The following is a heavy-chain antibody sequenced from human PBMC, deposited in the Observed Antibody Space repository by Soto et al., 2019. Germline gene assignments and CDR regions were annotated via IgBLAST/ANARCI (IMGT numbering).Heavy chain of an antibody. CDR1: GFTFSSYS. CDR3: ARDWSGGWYSGDY. V-gene: IGHV3-21*01. Sequence: EVQLVESGGGLVKPGGSLRLSCAASGFTFSSYSMNWVRPAPGKGLEWVSSISSSSSYIYYADSVKGRFTISRDNAKNSLYLQMNSLRAEDTAVYYCARDWSGGWYSGDYWGQGTLVTVSS. D-gene: IGHD6-19*01. J-gene: IGHJ4*02. CDR2: ISSSSSYI.